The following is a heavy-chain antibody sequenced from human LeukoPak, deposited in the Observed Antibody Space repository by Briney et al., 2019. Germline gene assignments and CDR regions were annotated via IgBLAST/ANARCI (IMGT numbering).Heavy chain of an antibody. CDR2: IYYSGTT. Sequence: PSETLSLTCTVSGGSISSNSYYCSWVRHHPGKGLEWIGSIYYSGTTYYNPSLKSRLTISLDTSKNQFSLKLTSVTAAGAAVYYCATGGFGPFEARGQGMLVTVSS. CDR3: ATGGFGPFEA. J-gene: IGHJ5*02. V-gene: IGHV4-31*03. CDR1: GGSISSNSYY. D-gene: IGHD3-10*01.